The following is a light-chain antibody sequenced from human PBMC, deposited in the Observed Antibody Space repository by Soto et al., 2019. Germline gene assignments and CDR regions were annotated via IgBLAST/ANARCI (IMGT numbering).Light chain of an antibody. V-gene: IGKV3-11*01. CDR1: QSVSSF. CDR3: QQRNGSPPRLT. CDR2: DAS. Sequence: EVVLTQSPATLSLSPGERATLSCRASQSVSSFLAWYQQKPGQAPRLLIYDASNRATGIPARFSGSGSGTDFTLTISSLEPEDFAVYFCQQRNGSPPRLTFGGGTKVAIK. J-gene: IGKJ4*01.